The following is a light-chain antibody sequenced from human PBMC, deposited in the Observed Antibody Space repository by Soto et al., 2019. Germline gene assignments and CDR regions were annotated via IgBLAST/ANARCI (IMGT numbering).Light chain of an antibody. CDR1: QSVSNSY. V-gene: IGKV3-20*01. Sequence: EIVLTQSPGTLSLSPGERATLSCRASQSVSNSYLAWYQQKPGQAPRLLIYGASSRATGIPDRFSGSGSGTDFTLTISRLEPEDFAVYYCQQYGSSPSGMYTFGQGTKLEIK. J-gene: IGKJ2*01. CDR3: QQYGSSPSGMYT. CDR2: GAS.